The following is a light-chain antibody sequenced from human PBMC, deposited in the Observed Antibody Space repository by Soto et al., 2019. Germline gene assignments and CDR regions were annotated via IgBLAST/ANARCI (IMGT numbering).Light chain of an antibody. V-gene: IGLV1-44*01. CDR3: AAWDDSLNAWV. J-gene: IGLJ3*02. CDR2: SNN. Sequence: QSALTQPPSASGTPGQTVTISCSGTRSNIGSNTVNWYQQLPGTAPKLLIYSNNQRPSGVPDRFSGSRSGTSASLAISGLQSEDEADYYCAAWDDSLNAWVFGGGTKLTVL. CDR1: RSNIGSNT.